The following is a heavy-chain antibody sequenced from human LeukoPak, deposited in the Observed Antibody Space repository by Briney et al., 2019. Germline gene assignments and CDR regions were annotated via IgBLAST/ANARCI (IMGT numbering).Heavy chain of an antibody. CDR3: ARRAGAYSHPYDY. Sequence: GSLRLSCTVSGFTVSSNSMSWVRQAPGKGLEWVSFYSGDTHYSDSVKGRFTISRDHSKNTLYLQMNSLRAEDTAVYYCARRAGAYSHPYDYWGQGTLVTVSS. J-gene: IGHJ4*02. CDR2: YSGDT. D-gene: IGHD4/OR15-4a*01. V-gene: IGHV3-53*01. CDR1: GFTVSSNS.